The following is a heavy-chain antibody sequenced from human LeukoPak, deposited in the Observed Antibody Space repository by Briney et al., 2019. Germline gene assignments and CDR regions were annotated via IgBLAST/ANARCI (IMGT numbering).Heavy chain of an antibody. V-gene: IGHV3-23*01. J-gene: IGHJ5*02. D-gene: IGHD1-26*01. CDR2: VSSIGDGT. CDR3: AKREWELPQYSWFDP. Sequence: GGSLRLSCAASGFIFSGYAMSWVRQAPGKGLEWVSSVSSIGDGTSYADSVRGRFTISRDNSKNALYLQMNSLRVEDTAVYYCAKREWELPQYSWFDPWGQGTLVTVSS. CDR1: GFIFSGYA.